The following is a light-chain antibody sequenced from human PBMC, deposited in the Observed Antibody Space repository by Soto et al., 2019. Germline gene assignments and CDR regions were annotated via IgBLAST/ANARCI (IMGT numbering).Light chain of an antibody. CDR1: SSDVGAYNY. J-gene: IGLJ2*01. V-gene: IGLV2-14*01. CDR3: SSYTTIKTVI. Sequence: QYALAQPASVSGSPGQSITISCTGTSSDVGAYNYVSWYHQHHPGKAPELIIYDVTDRPSGVSTRFSGSKSGNTASLTISGLQAEDEGDYYCSSYTTIKTVILGGGIKVTVL. CDR2: DVT.